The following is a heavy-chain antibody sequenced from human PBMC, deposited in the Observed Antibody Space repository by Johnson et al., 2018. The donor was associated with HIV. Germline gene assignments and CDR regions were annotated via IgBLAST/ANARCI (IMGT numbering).Heavy chain of an antibody. CDR2: IYSGGST. CDR3: ASLYSGYDNDAFDI. D-gene: IGHD5-12*01. J-gene: IGHJ3*02. CDR1: GFTVSSNY. Sequence: VLLVESGGGLVQPGGSLRLSCAASGFTVSSNYMSWVRQAPGKGLEWVSVIYSGGSTYYADSVKGRFTISRDNSKNTLYMQMNSLRVADTAVYYCASLYSGYDNDAFDIWGQGTMVTVSS. V-gene: IGHV3-66*01.